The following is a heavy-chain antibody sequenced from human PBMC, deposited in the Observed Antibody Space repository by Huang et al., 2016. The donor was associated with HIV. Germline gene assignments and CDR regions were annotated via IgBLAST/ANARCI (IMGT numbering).Heavy chain of an antibody. CDR1: EFSVSSNY. V-gene: IGHV3-53*01. J-gene: IGHJ6*02. CDR3: AREMKTYIYDSGSYPPRYHYAMDV. D-gene: IGHD3-10*01. Sequence: EVQLVESGGGLIQPGGSLRLSCAASEFSVSSNYMSWVRQATGGGLEWVAIIYNSGTKYYAGSVKGRFTISRDHSKNSLYLQMNSLRAEDTAVYYCAREMKTYIYDSGSYPPRYHYAMDVWGQGTTVSVSS. CDR2: IYNSGTK.